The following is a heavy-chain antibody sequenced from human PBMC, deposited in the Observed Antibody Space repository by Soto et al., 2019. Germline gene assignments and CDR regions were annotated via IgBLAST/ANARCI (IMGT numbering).Heavy chain of an antibody. J-gene: IGHJ4*02. Sequence: SVKVSCKASGGTFSSYAISWVRQAPGQGLEWMGGIIPIFGTANYAQKFQGRVTITADESTSTAYMELSSLRSEDTAVYYCARDPGYCTNGVCSRYGSFDYWGQGTLVTGLL. CDR1: GGTFSSYA. V-gene: IGHV1-69*13. D-gene: IGHD2-8*01. CDR2: IIPIFGTA. CDR3: ARDPGYCTNGVCSRYGSFDY.